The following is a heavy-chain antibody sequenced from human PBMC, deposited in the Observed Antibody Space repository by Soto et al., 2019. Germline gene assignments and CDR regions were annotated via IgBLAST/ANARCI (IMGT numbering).Heavy chain of an antibody. Sequence: QVQLQQWGAGLLKPSETLSLTCAVYGGSFSGYYWCWIRQPPGQGLEWIGEINHSGSTNYNPSLKSHVTISVDTSKNQFSLKLGSGTAADTAVYSCARSGSVVVAAIVRGARRFDPWGQGTLVTVSS. CDR1: GGSFSGYY. V-gene: IGHV4-34*01. CDR2: INHSGST. D-gene: IGHD2-15*01. J-gene: IGHJ5*02. CDR3: ARSGSVVVAAIVRGARRFDP.